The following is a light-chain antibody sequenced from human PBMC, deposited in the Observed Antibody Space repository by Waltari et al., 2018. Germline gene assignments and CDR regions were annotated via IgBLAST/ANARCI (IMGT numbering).Light chain of an antibody. Sequence: YQQKPGQSPLLVIYLDTNRPSGIPERFSGSKSGNADTLTISGTQAMDEADYDCQALGTGAWVFGGGTKLTVL. V-gene: IGLV3-1*01. CDR2: LDT. J-gene: IGLJ3*02. CDR3: QALGTGAWV.